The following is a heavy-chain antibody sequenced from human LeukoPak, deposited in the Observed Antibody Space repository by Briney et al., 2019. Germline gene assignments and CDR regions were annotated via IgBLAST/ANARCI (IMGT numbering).Heavy chain of an antibody. CDR2: IIPIFGTA. Sequence: SVKVSCKASGGTFSSYAISWVRQAPGQGLEWMGGIIPIFGTANYAQKFQGRVTITTDESTSTAYMELSSLRSEDTAVYYCARASVARYNWNYVRDSSGYNYAFDIWGQGTMVTVSS. V-gene: IGHV1-69*05. J-gene: IGHJ3*02. D-gene: IGHD1-7*01. CDR3: ARASVARYNWNYVRDSSGYNYAFDI. CDR1: GGTFSSYA.